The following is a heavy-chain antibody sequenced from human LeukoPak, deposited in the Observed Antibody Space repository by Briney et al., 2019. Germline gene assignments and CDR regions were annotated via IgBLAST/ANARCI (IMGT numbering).Heavy chain of an antibody. CDR1: GYTFTGYY. D-gene: IGHD6-19*01. Sequence: ASVKVSCKASGYTFTGYYMHWVRQAPGQGLEWMGWINPNSGGTNYAQKFQGRVTMTRDTSISTAYMELNRLTSDDTAVYYCARDKKEMQYYFHYWGQGTLVTVSS. CDR3: ARDKKEMQYYFHY. V-gene: IGHV1-2*02. CDR2: INPNSGGT. J-gene: IGHJ4*02.